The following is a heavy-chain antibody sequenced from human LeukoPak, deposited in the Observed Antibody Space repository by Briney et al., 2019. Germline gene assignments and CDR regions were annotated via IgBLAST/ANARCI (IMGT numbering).Heavy chain of an antibody. CDR3: ARTLGGAFDY. J-gene: IGHJ4*02. CDR2: IYYSGST. CDR1: GGSISSYY. V-gene: IGHV4-59*01. Sequence: PSETLSLTCTVSGGSISSYYWSWIRQPPGKGLEWIGYIYYSGSTNYNPSLKSRVTMSVDTSKNQFSLKLSSVTAADTAVYYCARTLGGAFDYWGQGTLVTVSS. D-gene: IGHD1-26*01.